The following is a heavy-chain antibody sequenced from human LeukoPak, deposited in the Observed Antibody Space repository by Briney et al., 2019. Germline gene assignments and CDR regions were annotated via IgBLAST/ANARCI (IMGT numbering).Heavy chain of an antibody. J-gene: IGHJ4*02. CDR2: IKEDGSEK. CDR1: RFTFSSYW. V-gene: IGHV3-7*01. Sequence: GGSLRLSCAASRFTFSSYWMSWVRQAPGKGLEWVASIKEDGSEKYYVDSVKGRFTISRDNAKNSVYLQMNSLRAEDTAVYYCARDCSDGFDYWGQGTLVTVSS. CDR3: ARDCSDGFDY. D-gene: IGHD6-19*01.